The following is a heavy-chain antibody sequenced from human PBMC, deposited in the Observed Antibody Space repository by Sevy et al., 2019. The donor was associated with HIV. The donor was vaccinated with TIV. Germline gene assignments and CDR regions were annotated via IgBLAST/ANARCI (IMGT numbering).Heavy chain of an antibody. Sequence: GGSLRLSCAASGFPFNDHAMHWVRQVPGKGLEWVSGISWNSRNIGYAGSVKGRFTSSRDNNRHFVYLEMHSLRTDDTALYYCAKDINRGCAGVNCYSYYYYFYGLDVWGQGTTVTVSS. CDR1: GFPFNDHA. D-gene: IGHD2-21*01. CDR2: ISWNSRNI. J-gene: IGHJ6*02. V-gene: IGHV3-9*01. CDR3: AKDINRGCAGVNCYSYYYYFYGLDV.